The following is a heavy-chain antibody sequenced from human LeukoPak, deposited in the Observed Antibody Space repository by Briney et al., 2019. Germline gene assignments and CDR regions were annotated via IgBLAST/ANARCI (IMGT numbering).Heavy chain of an antibody. V-gene: IGHV3-48*01. D-gene: IGHD4-17*01. J-gene: IGHJ4*02. CDR1: GFIFSNYN. Sequence: GGSLRLSCAASGFIFSNYNMNWVRQTPGKGLEWLSYISSSSGTIYYADSVKGRFTISGDNAKNSLYLQMTSLRAEDTAVYYCARDRYGYYGDFDYWGQGTLVTVSS. CDR3: ARDRYGYYGDFDY. CDR2: ISSSSGTI.